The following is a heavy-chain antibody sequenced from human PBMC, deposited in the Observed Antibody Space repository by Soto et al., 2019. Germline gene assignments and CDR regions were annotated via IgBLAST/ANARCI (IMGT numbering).Heavy chain of an antibody. V-gene: IGHV1-18*01. CDR3: ARARDSSGRGAFDI. J-gene: IGHJ3*02. D-gene: IGHD3-22*01. CDR1: GYTFTSYG. Sequence: ASVKVSCKASGYTFTSYGIGWVRQAPGQGLEWMGWISAYNGNTNYAQKLQGRVTMTTDTSTSTAYMELRSLRSDDTAVYYCARARDSSGRGAFDIWGQGTMVTVS. CDR2: ISAYNGNT.